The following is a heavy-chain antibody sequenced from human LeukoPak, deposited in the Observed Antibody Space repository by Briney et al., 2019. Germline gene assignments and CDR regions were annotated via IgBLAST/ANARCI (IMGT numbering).Heavy chain of an antibody. CDR2: IYHSGST. V-gene: IGHV4-38-2*01. J-gene: IGHJ4*02. CDR1: GYSISSGYY. Sequence: PSETLSLTCAVSGYSISSGYYWGSIRHPPGKGLEWIGSIYHSGSTYYNPSLKSRVTISVDTSKNQFSLKLSSVTAADTAVYYCARADVWGQGFDYWGQGTLVTVSS. D-gene: IGHD3-16*01. CDR3: ARADVWGQGFDY.